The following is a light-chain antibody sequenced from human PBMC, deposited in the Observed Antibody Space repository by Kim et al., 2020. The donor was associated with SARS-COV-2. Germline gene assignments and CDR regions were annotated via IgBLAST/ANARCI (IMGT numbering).Light chain of an antibody. Sequence: SVCPGQTASITCSGDKLGDKYACWYQQKPGQSPVLVIYQDSKRPSGIPERFSGSNSGNTATLTISGTQAMDEADYYCQAWDSSTWVFGGGTKLTVL. CDR2: QDS. J-gene: IGLJ3*02. V-gene: IGLV3-1*01. CDR1: KLGDKY. CDR3: QAWDSSTWV.